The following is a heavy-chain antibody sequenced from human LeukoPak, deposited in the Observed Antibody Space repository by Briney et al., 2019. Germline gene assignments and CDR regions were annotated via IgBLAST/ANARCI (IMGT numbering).Heavy chain of an antibody. CDR3: ARATWYSGSRGAFDI. J-gene: IGHJ3*02. V-gene: IGHV3-30-3*01. Sequence: PGRSLRLSCAASGFTFSSYAMHWVRQAPGKGLEWVAVISYDGNNKYYADSVKGRFTISRDNSKNTLYLQMNSLRAEDTAVYYCARATWYSGSRGAFDIWGQGTMVTVSS. CDR1: GFTFSSYA. D-gene: IGHD1-26*01. CDR2: ISYDGNNK.